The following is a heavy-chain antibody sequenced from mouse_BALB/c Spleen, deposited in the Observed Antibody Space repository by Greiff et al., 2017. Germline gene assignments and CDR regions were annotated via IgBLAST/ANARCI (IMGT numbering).Heavy chain of an antibody. D-gene: IGHD2-4*01. CDR3: ARSTMIKDYAMDY. V-gene: IGHV1-80*01. Sequence: QVHVKQSGAELVRPGSSVKISCKASGYAFSSYWMNWVKQRPGQGLEWIGQIYPGDGDTNYNGKFKGKATLTADKSSSTAYMQLSSLTSEDSAVYFCARSTMIKDYAMDYWGQGTSVTVSS. CDR2: IYPGDGDT. J-gene: IGHJ4*01. CDR1: GYAFSSYW.